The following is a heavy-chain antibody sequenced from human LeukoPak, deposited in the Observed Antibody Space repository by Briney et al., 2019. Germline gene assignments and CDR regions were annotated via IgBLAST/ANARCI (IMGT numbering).Heavy chain of an antibody. D-gene: IGHD3-3*01. V-gene: IGHV4-59*01. CDR3: ARSRITIFGVAPCWFDP. J-gene: IGHJ5*02. CDR2: IYYSGST. Sequence: PLETLSLTCTVSGGSISSYYWSWIRQPPGKGLKWIGYIYYSGSTNYNPSLKSRVTISVDTSKNQFSLKLSSVTAADTAVYYCARSRITIFGVAPCWFDPWGQGTLVTVSS. CDR1: GGSISSYY.